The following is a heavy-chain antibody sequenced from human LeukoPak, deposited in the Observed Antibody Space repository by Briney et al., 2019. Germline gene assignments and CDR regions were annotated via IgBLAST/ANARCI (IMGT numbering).Heavy chain of an antibody. CDR3: ARGRGSGSRWGGAFDI. CDR2: ISSSSTYT. J-gene: IGHJ3*02. CDR1: KFTFSNYY. V-gene: IGHV3-11*05. D-gene: IGHD3-10*01. Sequence: GGSLRLSCAASKFTFSNYYMSWIRQAPGKGLEWVSYISSSSTYTDYAASVKGRFTISRDNAKNSLYLQMNSLRAEDTAVYYCARGRGSGSRWGGAFDIWGQGTVVTVSS.